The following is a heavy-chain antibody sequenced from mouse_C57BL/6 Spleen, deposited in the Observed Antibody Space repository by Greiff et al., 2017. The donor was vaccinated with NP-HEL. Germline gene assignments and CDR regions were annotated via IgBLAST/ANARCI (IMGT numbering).Heavy chain of an antibody. D-gene: IGHD4-1*01. J-gene: IGHJ3*01. Sequence: VQLQESGAELARPGASVKMSCKASGYTFTSYTMHWVKQRPGQGLEWIGYINPSSGYTKYNQKFKDKATLTADKSSSTAYMQLSSLTSEDSAVYYCASRANWDWFAYWGQGTLVTVSA. CDR3: ASRANWDWFAY. CDR2: INPSSGYT. CDR1: GYTFTSYT. V-gene: IGHV1-4*01.